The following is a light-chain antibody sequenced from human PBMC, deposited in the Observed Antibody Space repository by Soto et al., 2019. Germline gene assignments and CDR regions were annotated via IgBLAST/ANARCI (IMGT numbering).Light chain of an antibody. J-gene: IGKJ1*01. Sequence: EIVMTQSPATLSVSPGERATLSCRASQSVSSSLAWYQQKPGQAPRLLIYGASTRATGIPARFRGSGSGTEFTLTISSLQSEDFAVYYCQQYNNWPPWTFGQGTKVEIK. CDR1: QSVSSS. V-gene: IGKV3-15*01. CDR2: GAS. CDR3: QQYNNWPPWT.